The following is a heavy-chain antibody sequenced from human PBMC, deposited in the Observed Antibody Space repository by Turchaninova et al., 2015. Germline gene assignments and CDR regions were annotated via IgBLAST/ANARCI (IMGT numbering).Heavy chain of an antibody. V-gene: IGHV3-48*03. D-gene: IGHD3-10*01. CDR2: SSRSGSTK. CDR3: ARAGSGSRVDC. CDR1: GFTFSAYE. J-gene: IGHJ4*02. Sequence: EVQLVESGGGLVQPGGSLRLSCVASGFTFSAYEMNWVRQAPGTGGEWVSYSSRSGSTKSNADSVKGRFTIASDNGKNSLYIQMNNLRAKDTAIYDCARAGSGSRVDCWGQGTLVTVSS.